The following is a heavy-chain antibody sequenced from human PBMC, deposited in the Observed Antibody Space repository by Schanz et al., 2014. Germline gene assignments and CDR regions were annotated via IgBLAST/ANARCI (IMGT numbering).Heavy chain of an antibody. CDR1: GGSFSGYY. CDR2: INQSGDT. J-gene: IGHJ4*02. CDR3: ARLYCSTPGCYVSPNGFAKDY. Sequence: QVQLQQWGAGLLKPSETLSLTCAVSGGSFSGYYWSWIRQPPDTGLEWIGEINQSGDTNYNPSLKSRVTISVDTSTNQFPLNLGSVTAADTAVYYCARLYCSTPGCYVSPNGFAKDYWGQGTLVTVSS. D-gene: IGHD2-2*01. V-gene: IGHV4-34*01.